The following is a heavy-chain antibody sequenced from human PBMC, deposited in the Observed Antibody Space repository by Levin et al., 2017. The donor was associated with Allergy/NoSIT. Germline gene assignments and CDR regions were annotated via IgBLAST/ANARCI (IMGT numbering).Heavy chain of an antibody. V-gene: IGHV3-33*01. D-gene: IGHD6-13*01. CDR3: AREPRGSSSCPPFAH. CDR1: GFTFSTYG. Sequence: GGSLRLSCAASGFTFSTYGVHWVRQPPGKGLEWVAGISYDGSNKYYADSVKGRFSISRDNSKNTLYLQMTSLGADDTAVFYCAREPRGSSSCPPFAHCGQGALVTVSS. J-gene: IGHJ4*02. CDR2: ISYDGSNK.